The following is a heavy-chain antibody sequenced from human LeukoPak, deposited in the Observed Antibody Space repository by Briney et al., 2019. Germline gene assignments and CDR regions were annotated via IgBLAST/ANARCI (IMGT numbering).Heavy chain of an antibody. D-gene: IGHD2-21*02. CDR3: AKDQVVVVTAIPGY. V-gene: IGHV3-30*18. J-gene: IGHJ4*02. Sequence: PGGSLRLSCAASGFTFSNAWMNWVRQAPGKGLEWVAVISYDGSNKYYADSVKGRFTISRDNSKNTLYLQMNSLRAEDTAVYYCAKDQVVVVTAIPGYWGQGTLVTVSS. CDR1: GFTFSNAW. CDR2: ISYDGSNK.